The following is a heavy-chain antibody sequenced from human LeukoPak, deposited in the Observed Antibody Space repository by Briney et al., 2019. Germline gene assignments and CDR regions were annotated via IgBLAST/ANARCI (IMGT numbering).Heavy chain of an antibody. V-gene: IGHV3-48*03. D-gene: IGHD4/OR15-4a*01. CDR3: AKVSLNMVNDAFDI. Sequence: GGSLRLSCAASGFTFSSYEMNWVRQAPGKGLEWVSYISSSGSTIYYADSVKGRFTISRDNAKNTLYLQMNSLRAEDTAMYYCAKVSLNMVNDAFDIWGQGTMVSVSS. CDR1: GFTFSSYE. J-gene: IGHJ3*02. CDR2: ISSSGSTI.